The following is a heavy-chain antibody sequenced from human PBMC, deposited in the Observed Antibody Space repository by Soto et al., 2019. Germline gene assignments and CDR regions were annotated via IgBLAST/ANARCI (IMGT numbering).Heavy chain of an antibody. J-gene: IGHJ4*02. V-gene: IGHV3-73*01. D-gene: IGHD1-26*01. CDR2: IRSKANSYAT. Sequence: VGSLRLSCAASGFTFSGSAMHWVRQASGKGLEWVGRIRSKANSYATAYAASVKGRFTISRDDSKNTAYLQMNSLKTEDTAVYYCTRRSEWELSTSPEFDYWGQGTLVTVSS. CDR1: GFTFSGSA. CDR3: TRRSEWELSTSPEFDY.